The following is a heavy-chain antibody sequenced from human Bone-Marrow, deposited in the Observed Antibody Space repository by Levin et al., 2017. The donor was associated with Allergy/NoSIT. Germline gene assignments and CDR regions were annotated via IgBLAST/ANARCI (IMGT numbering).Heavy chain of an antibody. J-gene: IGHJ4*02. D-gene: IGHD2/OR15-2a*01. CDR2: IYYTGST. CDR3: ARDLGEYPGRVNVFDY. V-gene: IGHV4-31*02. CDR1: GASISSGGHY. Sequence: SQTLSLTCNVSGASISSGGHYWTWIRQHPGKGLEWIGYIYYTGSTTYKPSLKSRLTISVDTSKNQFSLRLSSVTAADTAVYYCARDLGEYPGRVNVFDYWGPGILVTVSA.